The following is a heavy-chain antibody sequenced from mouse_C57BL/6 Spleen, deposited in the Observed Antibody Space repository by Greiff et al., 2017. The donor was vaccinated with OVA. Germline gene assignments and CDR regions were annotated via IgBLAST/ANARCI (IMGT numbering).Heavy chain of an antibody. D-gene: IGHD3-2*02. CDR1: GYAFSSYW. Sequence: QVQLKESGAELVKPGASVKISCKASGYAFSSYWMNWVKQRPGKGLEWIGQIYPGDGDTNYNGKFKGKATLTADKSSSTAYMQLSSLTSEDSAVYFCARWDSSGYGYAMDYWGQGTSVTVSS. J-gene: IGHJ4*01. V-gene: IGHV1-80*01. CDR2: IYPGDGDT. CDR3: ARWDSSGYGYAMDY.